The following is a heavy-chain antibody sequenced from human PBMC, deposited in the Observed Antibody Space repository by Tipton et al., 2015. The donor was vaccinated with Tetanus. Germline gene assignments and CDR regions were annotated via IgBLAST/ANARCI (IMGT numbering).Heavy chain of an antibody. Sequence: SLRLSCAASGFIFSDYGMHWVRQAPGKGLEWVAFIWYDGNKKYYPESVEGRFTISRDDSSSTLHLQINNLRADDTGVYYCARAPRYCGGDCYHFDYWGQGTLVTVSS. CDR2: IWYDGNKK. J-gene: IGHJ4*02. CDR3: ARAPRYCGGDCYHFDY. D-gene: IGHD2-21*02. V-gene: IGHV3-33*01. CDR1: GFIFSDYG.